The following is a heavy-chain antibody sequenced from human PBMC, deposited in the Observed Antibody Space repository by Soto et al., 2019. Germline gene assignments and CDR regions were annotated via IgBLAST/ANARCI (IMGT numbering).Heavy chain of an antibody. D-gene: IGHD5-18*01. CDR3: ARLAYSSGFTFDY. Sequence: QVHLQESGPGLVKPSETLSLTCTVSGGSISSDYWTWIRQPPGERLEWIGYIYYNGNTNYNSSLKRRVTISIETSKNQFSLKLNSVTAADTAVYFCARLAYSSGFTFDYWGRGTLVTVSS. CDR1: GGSISSDY. V-gene: IGHV4-59*01. CDR2: IYYNGNT. J-gene: IGHJ4*02.